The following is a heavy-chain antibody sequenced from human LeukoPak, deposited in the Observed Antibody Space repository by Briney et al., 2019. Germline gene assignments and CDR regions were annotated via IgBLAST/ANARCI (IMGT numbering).Heavy chain of an antibody. D-gene: IGHD4/OR15-4a*01. J-gene: IGHJ4*02. V-gene: IGHV3-53*01. CDR2: IYSGGST. CDR3: ARALNRHIGAFEY. CDR1: GFTVSSNY. Sequence: GGSLRLSCAASGFTVSSNYMSWVRQAPGKGLEWVSVIYSGGSTYYADSVKGRFTISRDNSKNTLYLHMNSLRVEDTATYLCARALNRHIGAFEYWGQGALVTVSS.